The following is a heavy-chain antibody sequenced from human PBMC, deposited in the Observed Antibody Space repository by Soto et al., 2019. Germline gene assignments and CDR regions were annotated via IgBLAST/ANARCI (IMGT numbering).Heavy chain of an antibody. Sequence: SETLSLTCTVSGGSISSYYWSWIRQPPGKGLEWIGYIYYSGSTNYNPSLKSRVTISVDTSKNQFSLKLSSVTVTDTAVYYCARGPASFWSGYYTTWGTGTTVTVSS. CDR1: GGSISSYY. CDR3: ARGPASFWSGYYTT. V-gene: IGHV4-59*01. J-gene: IGHJ6*04. D-gene: IGHD3-3*01. CDR2: IYYSGST.